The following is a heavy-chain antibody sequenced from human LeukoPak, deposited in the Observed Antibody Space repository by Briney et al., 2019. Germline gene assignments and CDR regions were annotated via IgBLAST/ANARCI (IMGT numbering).Heavy chain of an antibody. CDR1: GGSFSGYY. Sequence: SETLSLTCAVYGGSFSGYYWSWLRQPPGKGLEWIGEINHSGSTNYDPSLKSRVTISVDTSKNQFSLKLSSVTAADTAVYYCARGGVVVVAATGNWFDPWGQGTLVTVSS. CDR3: ARGGVVVVAATGNWFDP. J-gene: IGHJ5*02. D-gene: IGHD2-15*01. CDR2: INHSGST. V-gene: IGHV4-34*01.